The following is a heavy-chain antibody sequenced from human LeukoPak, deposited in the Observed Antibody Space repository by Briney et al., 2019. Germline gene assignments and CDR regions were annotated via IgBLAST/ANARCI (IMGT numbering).Heavy chain of an antibody. D-gene: IGHD5-18*01. CDR1: GFTFSSYA. CDR3: AKPGPTNYSYGH. J-gene: IGHJ4*02. Sequence: GGSLRLSCAASGFTFSSYAMSWVRQPPGKGREWVSAIIGTVGSTYYADSVKGRFTISRDNSKNTLYLQMTSLRAEDTAVYCCAKPGPTNYSYGHWGQGTLVTVSS. V-gene: IGHV3-23*01. CDR2: IIGTVGST.